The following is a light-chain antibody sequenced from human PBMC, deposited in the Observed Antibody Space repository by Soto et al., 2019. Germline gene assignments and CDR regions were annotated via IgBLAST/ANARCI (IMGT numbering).Light chain of an antibody. CDR1: SSDVGSYNL. J-gene: IGLJ1*01. Sequence: QSVLTQPASVSGSPGQSITISCTGTSSDVGSYNLVSWYQQHPGKAPKLMIYEGSKRPSGVSNRFSGSKSGNTASLTISGLQAEDEADYYCCSYAGSSTPYVFVTGTMVTVL. CDR3: CSYAGSSTPYV. V-gene: IGLV2-23*01. CDR2: EGS.